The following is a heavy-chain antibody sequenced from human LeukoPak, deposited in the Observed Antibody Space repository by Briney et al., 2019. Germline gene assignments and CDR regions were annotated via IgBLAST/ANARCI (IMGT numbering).Heavy chain of an antibody. V-gene: IGHV4-34*01. CDR1: GGSFSGYH. CDR3: ARDLDSSGYYFDY. J-gene: IGHJ4*02. CDR2: INHSGNT. D-gene: IGHD3-22*01. Sequence: SETLSLTCAVYGGSFSGYHWSWIRQPPGKGLEWIGEINHSGNTNYNPSLKSRVTISVDTSKNQFSLKLSSVTAADTAVYYCARDLDSSGYYFDYWGQGTLVTVSS.